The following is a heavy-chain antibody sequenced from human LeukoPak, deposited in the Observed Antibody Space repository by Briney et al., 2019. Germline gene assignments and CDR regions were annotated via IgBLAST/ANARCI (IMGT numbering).Heavy chain of an antibody. CDR1: GGSISSSNYY. Sequence: SETLSLTCTVSGGSISSSNYYWGWIRQPPGMGLEWIGTIYYSGSIYYNPSLKSRVTISLDTSKNQFSLEVSSVTAADTAVYYCATPRRESSPIDYWGQGTLVTVSS. V-gene: IGHV4-39*01. J-gene: IGHJ4*02. CDR3: ATPRRESSPIDY. CDR2: IYYSGSI.